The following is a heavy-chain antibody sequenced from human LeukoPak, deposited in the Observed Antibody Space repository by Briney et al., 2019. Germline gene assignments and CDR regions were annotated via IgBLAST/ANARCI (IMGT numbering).Heavy chain of an antibody. D-gene: IGHD5-18*01. CDR2: IYHGGST. V-gene: IGHV4-38-2*01. CDR3: AGNVDTAMVTFDS. Sequence: PSETLSLTCAVSDYSISSAYYWGWIRQPPGKGLEWIGSIYHGGSTYYNPSLKSRVTISVDTSKNQFSLKVTSVTAADTAVYYCAGNVDTAMVTFDSWGQGTLVTVSS. CDR1: DYSISSAYY. J-gene: IGHJ4*02.